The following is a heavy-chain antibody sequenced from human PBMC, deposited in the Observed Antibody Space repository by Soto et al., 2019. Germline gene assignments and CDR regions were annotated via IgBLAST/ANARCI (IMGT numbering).Heavy chain of an antibody. J-gene: IGHJ5*02. D-gene: IGHD3-22*01. Sequence: GGSLRLSCAASGFTFSDYYMSWIRQAPGKGLEWLSYISSSSDNTNYADSVKGRFTISRDNAKKSLYLEMNSLRAEDTAVYYCATITMMTWGQGTLVTVSS. V-gene: IGHV3-11*06. CDR1: GFTFSDYY. CDR2: ISSSSDNT. CDR3: ATITMMT.